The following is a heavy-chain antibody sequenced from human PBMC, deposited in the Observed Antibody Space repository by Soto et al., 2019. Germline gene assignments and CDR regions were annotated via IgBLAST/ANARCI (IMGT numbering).Heavy chain of an antibody. V-gene: IGHV3-21*01. CDR3: ARGVGYCSGGSCYAFDI. Sequence: GGSLRLSCAASGFTFSSYSMNWVRQAPGKGLEWVSSISSSSSYIYYAESVKCRFTISRDNAKNSLYLQMNCLRAEDTAVYYCARGVGYCSGGSCYAFDIWGQGTMVTVSS. CDR2: ISSSSSYI. D-gene: IGHD2-15*01. CDR1: GFTFSSYS. J-gene: IGHJ3*02.